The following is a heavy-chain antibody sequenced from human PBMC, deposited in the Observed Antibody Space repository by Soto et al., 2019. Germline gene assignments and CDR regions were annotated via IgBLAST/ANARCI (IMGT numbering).Heavy chain of an antibody. D-gene: IGHD4-17*01. CDR3: ARGLDYGASFDY. CDR1: GFTFSSYW. CDR2: IKEDGNEK. J-gene: IGHJ4*02. Sequence: PGGSLRLSCAASGFTFSSYWMTWVRQAPGKGLEWVANIKEDGNEKYYVDSVKGRFTISRDHPKNSLYLQMTSLRADDTAVYYCARGLDYGASFDYWGQGXLVTVYS. V-gene: IGHV3-7*01.